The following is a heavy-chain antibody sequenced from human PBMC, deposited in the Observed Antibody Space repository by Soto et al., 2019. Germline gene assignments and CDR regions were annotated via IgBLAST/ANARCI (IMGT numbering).Heavy chain of an antibody. D-gene: IGHD3-22*01. Sequence: SETLSLTCSVSGGSVRSGSYYWTWIRQPPGKGLEWIGYIYQSGTTNYNASLKSRVTISIDTSKNQFFLKLNSVTAADTAVYYCARDSSGRHDYWGQGTLVTVS. J-gene: IGHJ4*02. V-gene: IGHV4-61*01. CDR3: ARDSSGRHDY. CDR2: IYQSGTT. CDR1: GGSVRSGSYY.